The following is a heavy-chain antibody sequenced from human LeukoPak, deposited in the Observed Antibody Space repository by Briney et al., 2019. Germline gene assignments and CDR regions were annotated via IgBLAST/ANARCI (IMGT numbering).Heavy chain of an antibody. CDR2: IYYSGST. V-gene: IGHV4-59*01. CDR3: AGECYGEGLCY. J-gene: IGHJ4*02. D-gene: IGHD4-17*01. Sequence: SETLSLTCTVSGGSISSYYWSWIRQPPGKGLEWIGYIYYSGSTNYNPSLKSRVTISVDTSKNQFSLKLSSVTAADTAVYYCAGECYGEGLCYWGQGTLVTVSS. CDR1: GGSISSYY.